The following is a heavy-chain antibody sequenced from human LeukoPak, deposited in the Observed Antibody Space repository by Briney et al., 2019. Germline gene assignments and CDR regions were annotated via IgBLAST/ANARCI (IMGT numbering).Heavy chain of an antibody. Sequence: GGSLRLSCAASGFTFRSFSMSWVRQVPGKGLEWVATIKEDGREEYYVDSVKGRFTISRDNARNSLYLQMNSLRVEDTALYYCARGTTTYMNWGQGTLVTVSS. CDR3: ARGTTTYMN. J-gene: IGHJ4*02. D-gene: IGHD2/OR15-2a*01. CDR1: GFTFRSFS. CDR2: IKEDGREE. V-gene: IGHV3-7*01.